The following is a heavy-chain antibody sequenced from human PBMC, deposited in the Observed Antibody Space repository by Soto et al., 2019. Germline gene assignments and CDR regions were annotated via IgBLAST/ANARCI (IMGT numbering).Heavy chain of an antibody. CDR1: GFTFSSYA. CDR3: AKQKTTVTRYDAFDI. Sequence: EVQLLESGGGLVQPGGSLRLSCAASGFTFSSYAMSWVRQAPGKGLGSVSAISGSGGSTYFADSVKGRFTISRDNSKNTLYLQMNSLRAEDTAIYYCAKQKTTVTRYDAFDIWGQGTMVTVSS. J-gene: IGHJ3*02. D-gene: IGHD4-17*01. V-gene: IGHV3-23*01. CDR2: ISGSGGST.